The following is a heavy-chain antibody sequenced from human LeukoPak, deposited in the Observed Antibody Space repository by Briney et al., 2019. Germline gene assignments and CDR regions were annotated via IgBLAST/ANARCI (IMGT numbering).Heavy chain of an antibody. J-gene: IGHJ4*02. CDR3: ARDRGARGRGLA. D-gene: IGHD3-10*01. Sequence: PGGSLGLSCAASGFTFRIYGMNWVRQAPGKGLEWVSSISDTSDISYADSVKGRFTVSRDNAKNSVFLQMNSLRLEDTAVYYCARDRGARGRGLAWGQGTLVSVSS. CDR1: GFTFRIYG. V-gene: IGHV3-21*06. CDR2: ISDTSDI.